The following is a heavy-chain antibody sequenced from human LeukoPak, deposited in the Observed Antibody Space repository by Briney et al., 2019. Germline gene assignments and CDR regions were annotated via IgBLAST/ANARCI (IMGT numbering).Heavy chain of an antibody. CDR3: AKDKYDQLGVFYYCYGMDV. J-gene: IGHJ6*02. Sequence: VGSLRLSCAASGFTFDDYAMHWVRQAPGKGLEWVSLISGDGGSTYYADSVKGRFTISRDNSKNSLYLQMNSLRTEDTALYYCAKDKYDQLGVFYYCYGMDVWGQGTTVSVFS. D-gene: IGHD2-2*01. CDR2: ISGDGGST. V-gene: IGHV3-43*02. CDR1: GFTFDDYA.